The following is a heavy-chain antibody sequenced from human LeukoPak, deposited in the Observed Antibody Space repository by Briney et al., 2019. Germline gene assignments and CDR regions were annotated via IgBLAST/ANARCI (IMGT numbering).Heavy chain of an antibody. V-gene: IGHV1-2*02. CDR3: ARDGVGYYDSSGYYYFQH. Sequence: ASVKVSCKASGYTFTGYYMHWVRQRPGQGLEWMGWINPNSGGTNYAQKFQGRVTMTRDTSISTAYMKLSRLRSDDTAVYYCARDGVGYYDSSGYYYFQHWGQGTLVTVSS. J-gene: IGHJ1*01. CDR1: GYTFTGYY. CDR2: INPNSGGT. D-gene: IGHD3-22*01.